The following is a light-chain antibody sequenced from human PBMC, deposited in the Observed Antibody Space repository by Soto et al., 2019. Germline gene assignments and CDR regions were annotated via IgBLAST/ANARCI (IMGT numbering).Light chain of an antibody. CDR1: QSISTY. CDR2: ATS. J-gene: IGKJ1*01. V-gene: IGKV1-39*01. Sequence: DIQMTQSPSSLSASVGDRVTITCRASQSISTYLIWYQQKPGKAPKLLIYATSSLQIGVPSRFSGSGSGTDFTLTISSLQPEDFATYYCQQSYSTPPGTFGQGTKV. CDR3: QQSYSTPPGT.